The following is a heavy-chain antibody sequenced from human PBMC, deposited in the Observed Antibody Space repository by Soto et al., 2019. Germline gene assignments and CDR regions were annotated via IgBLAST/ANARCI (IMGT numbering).Heavy chain of an antibody. CDR2: ISGSGGST. D-gene: IGHD3-9*01. Sequence: GGSLRLSCAASGFTFSSYAMSWVRQAPGKGLEWVSAISGSGGSTYYADSVKGRFTISRDNHKNTLYLQMNSLRAEDTAVYYCAKRLVAKLRYFDWLSKPSYFDYWGQGTLVTVSS. CDR3: AKRLVAKLRYFDWLSKPSYFDY. V-gene: IGHV3-23*01. CDR1: GFTFSSYA. J-gene: IGHJ4*02.